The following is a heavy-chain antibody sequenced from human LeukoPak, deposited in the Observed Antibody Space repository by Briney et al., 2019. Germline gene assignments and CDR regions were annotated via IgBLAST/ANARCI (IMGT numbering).Heavy chain of an antibody. CDR2: IIPIFGTA. J-gene: IGHJ4*02. Sequence: GASVKVSCKASGGTFSSYAISWVRQAPGQGLEWMGGIIPIFGTANYAQKFQGRVTLTTDTSTSTAYMELRSLRSDDTAVYYCARWDSSGYYSYYFDYWGQGTLVTVSS. D-gene: IGHD3-22*01. V-gene: IGHV1-69*05. CDR3: ARWDSSGYYSYYFDY. CDR1: GGTFSSYA.